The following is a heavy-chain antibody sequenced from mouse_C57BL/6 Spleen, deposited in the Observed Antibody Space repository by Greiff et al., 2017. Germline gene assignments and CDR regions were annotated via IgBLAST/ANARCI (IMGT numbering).Heavy chain of an antibody. Sequence: QVQLQQPGAELVRPGTSVKMSCKASGYTFTNYWIGWAKQRPGHGLEWIGDIYPGGGYTNYNEKFKGKATLTVDKSSSTAYMQFSSLTSEDSAIYYCARSTSYYYWYFDVWGTGTTVTVSS. V-gene: IGHV1-63*01. D-gene: IGHD2-12*01. CDR1: GYTFTNYW. J-gene: IGHJ1*03. CDR2: IYPGGGYT. CDR3: ARSTSYYYWYFDV.